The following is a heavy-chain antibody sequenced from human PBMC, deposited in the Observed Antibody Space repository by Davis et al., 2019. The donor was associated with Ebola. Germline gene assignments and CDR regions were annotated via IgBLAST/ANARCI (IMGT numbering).Heavy chain of an antibody. D-gene: IGHD5-12*01. J-gene: IGHJ6*02. CDR3: AKVLQATNILATTYYYYALDV. Sequence: GESLKISCAASGFTFDDYGMSRVRQAPGKGLEWVSAISGSGGSTYYADSVKGRFTISRDNSKNTLYLQMNSLRAEDTAVYHCAKVLQATNILATTYYYYALDVWGQGTTVTVS. V-gene: IGHV3-23*01. CDR2: ISGSGGST. CDR1: GFTFDDYG.